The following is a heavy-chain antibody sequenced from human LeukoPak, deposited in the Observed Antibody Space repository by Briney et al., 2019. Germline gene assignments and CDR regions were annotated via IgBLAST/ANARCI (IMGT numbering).Heavy chain of an antibody. V-gene: IGHV4-39*07. CDR2: IYYSGST. CDR1: GGSISSSNYY. Sequence: NPSETLSLTCTVSGGSISSSNYYWGWIRQPPGKGLEWIGSIYYSGSTYYNPSLKSRVTISVDTSKNQFSLKLSSVTAADTAVYYCARDGGIYDFGFDYWGQGTLVTVSS. D-gene: IGHD3-3*01. CDR3: ARDGGIYDFGFDY. J-gene: IGHJ4*02.